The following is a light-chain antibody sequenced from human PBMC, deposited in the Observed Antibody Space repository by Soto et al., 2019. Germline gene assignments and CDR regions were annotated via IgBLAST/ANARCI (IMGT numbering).Light chain of an antibody. CDR1: QGISSY. Sequence: AIRMTQSPSSFSPSTGDRVTITCRASQGISSYLAWYQQKPGKAPKLLIYAASTLQSGVPSRFSGSGSGTDFTLTISCLQSEDFASYCCQQYYNYPPWTFGQGTKVDIK. CDR3: QQYYNYPPWT. V-gene: IGKV1-8*01. J-gene: IGKJ1*01. CDR2: AAS.